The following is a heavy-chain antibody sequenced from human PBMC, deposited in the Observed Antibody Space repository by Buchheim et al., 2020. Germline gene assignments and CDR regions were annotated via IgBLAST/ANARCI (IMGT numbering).Heavy chain of an antibody. J-gene: IGHJ6*02. CDR1: GYSFTSYW. CDR3: ARRAPLAAAGTYYYYYGMDV. V-gene: IGHV5-10-1*03. D-gene: IGHD6-13*01. Sequence: EVQLVQSGAEVKKPGESLRISCKGSGYSFTSYWISWVRQMPGKGLEWMGRIDPSDSYTNYSPSFKGHVTISADKSISTAYPQWSSLKASDTAMYYCARRAPLAAAGTYYYYYGMDVWGQGTT. CDR2: IDPSDSYT.